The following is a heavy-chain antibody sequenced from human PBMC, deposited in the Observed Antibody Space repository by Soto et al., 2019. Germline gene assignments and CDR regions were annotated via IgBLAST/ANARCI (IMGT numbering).Heavy chain of an antibody. CDR3: ARGRIVVVVAARYNWFDP. CDR1: GGSFSGYY. V-gene: IGHV4-34*01. D-gene: IGHD2-15*01. Sequence: SETLSLTCAVYGGSFSGYYWSWIRQPPGKGLEWIGEINHSGSTNYNPSLKSRVTISVDTSKNQFSLKLSSVTAADTAVYYCARGRIVVVVAARYNWFDPWGQGTLVTVS. CDR2: INHSGST. J-gene: IGHJ5*02.